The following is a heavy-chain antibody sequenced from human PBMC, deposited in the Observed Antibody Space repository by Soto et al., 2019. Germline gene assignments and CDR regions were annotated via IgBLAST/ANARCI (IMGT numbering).Heavy chain of an antibody. V-gene: IGHV3-23*01. J-gene: IGHJ3*02. CDR1: GFTFSSYA. D-gene: IGHD3-10*01. CDR3: AKDSSGSYYNDAFDI. Sequence: GGSLRLSCAASGFTFSSYAMSWVRQALGKGLEWVSAISGSGGSTYYADSVKGRFTISRDNSKNTLYLQMNSLRAEDTAVYYCAKDSSGSYYNDAFDIWGQGTMVTVSS. CDR2: ISGSGGST.